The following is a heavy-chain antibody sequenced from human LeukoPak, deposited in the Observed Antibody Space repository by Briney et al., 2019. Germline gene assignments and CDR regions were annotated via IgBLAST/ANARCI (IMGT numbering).Heavy chain of an antibody. V-gene: IGHV1-69*04. CDR3: ARDHPYYDFWSGYSIAFDY. J-gene: IGHJ4*02. Sequence: SVKVSCKASGYTFTSYGISWVRQAPGQGLEWMGRIIPILGIANYAQKFQGRVTITADKSTSTAYMELSSLRSEDTAVYYCARDHPYYDFWSGYSIAFDYWGQGTLVTVSS. D-gene: IGHD3-3*01. CDR2: IIPILGIA. CDR1: GYTFTSYG.